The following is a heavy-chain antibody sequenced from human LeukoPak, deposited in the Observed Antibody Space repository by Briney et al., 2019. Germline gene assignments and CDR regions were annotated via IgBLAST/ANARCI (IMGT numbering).Heavy chain of an antibody. J-gene: IGHJ6*02. V-gene: IGHV3-74*01. D-gene: IGHD6-13*01. CDR1: RFTFSSYW. CDR3: ARELHSSSWYSYYYGMDV. Sequence: PGGSLRLSCAASRFTFSSYWMHWVRQAPGKGLVWVSRINSDGSSTSYADSVKGRFTISRDNAKNTLYLQMNSLRAEDTAVYYCARELHSSSWYSYYYGMDVWGQGTTVTVSS. CDR2: INSDGSST.